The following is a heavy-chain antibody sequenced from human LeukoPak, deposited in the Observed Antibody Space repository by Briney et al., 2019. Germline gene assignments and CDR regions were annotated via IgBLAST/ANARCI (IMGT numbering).Heavy chain of an antibody. CDR2: ISSSGSTI. J-gene: IGHJ3*02. CDR1: GFTFSDYY. Sequence: GGSLRLSCAASGFTFSDYYMSWIRQAPGKGLEWVSYISSSGSTIYYADSVKGRFTISRDNAKNTLYLQMNSLRAEDTAVYYCARPSYWSKGNDAFDIWGQGTMVTVSS. D-gene: IGHD2-8*02. V-gene: IGHV3-11*01. CDR3: ARPSYWSKGNDAFDI.